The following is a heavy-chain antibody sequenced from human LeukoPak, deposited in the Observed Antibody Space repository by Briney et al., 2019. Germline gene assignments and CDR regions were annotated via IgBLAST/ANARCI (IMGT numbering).Heavy chain of an antibody. CDR1: GGSISNTNW. CDR2: VNLQGST. J-gene: IGHJ4*02. V-gene: IGHV4-4*02. Sequence: SGTLSLTCGVTGGSISNTNWWTWFRRPPGKGLEWIVEVNLQGSTNYNPSLKIRVAISVDKSENHISLKLTSVTAADTAVYYCAREGGPYRPLDYSGQGTLVTVAS. CDR3: AREGGPYRPLDY.